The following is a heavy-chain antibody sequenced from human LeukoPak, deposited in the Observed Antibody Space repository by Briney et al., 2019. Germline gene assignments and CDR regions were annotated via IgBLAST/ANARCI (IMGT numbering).Heavy chain of an antibody. J-gene: IGHJ4*02. D-gene: IGHD3-10*01. V-gene: IGHV1-69*04. CDR2: IIPILGIA. Sequence: GASVKVSCKASGGTFSSYAISWVRQAPGQGLEWMGRIIPILGIANYAQKFQGRVTITADKSTSTAYMELSSLRSEDTAVYYCARVGYGSGSNLFDYWGQGTLVTVSS. CDR3: ARVGYGSGSNLFDY. CDR1: GGTFSSYA.